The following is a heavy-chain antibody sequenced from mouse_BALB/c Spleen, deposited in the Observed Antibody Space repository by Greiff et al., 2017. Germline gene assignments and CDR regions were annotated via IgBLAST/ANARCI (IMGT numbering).Heavy chain of an antibody. V-gene: IGHV6-6*02. D-gene: IGHD2-3*01. CDR1: GFTFSNYW. Sequence: EVKLEESGGGLVQPGGSMKLSCVASGFTFSNYWMNWVRQSPEKGLEWVAEIRLKSNNYATHYAESVKGRFTISRDDSKSSVYLQMNNLRAEDTGIYYCTRRIYDGYYYAMDYWGQGTSVTVSS. J-gene: IGHJ4*01. CDR2: IRLKSNNYAT. CDR3: TRRIYDGYYYAMDY.